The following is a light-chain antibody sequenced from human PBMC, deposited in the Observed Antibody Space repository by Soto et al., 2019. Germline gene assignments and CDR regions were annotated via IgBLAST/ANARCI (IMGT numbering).Light chain of an antibody. CDR1: QSVTSSY. Sequence: EIVLTQSPGTLSLSPGERATLSCRASQSVTSSYLAWYQQKPGQAPRLLIYGASSRATGISDRFSGSGSVTDFTLTISRLEPEDFAVYYCQQYASSPYTFGQGTNLEIK. V-gene: IGKV3-20*01. CDR3: QQYASSPYT. CDR2: GAS. J-gene: IGKJ2*01.